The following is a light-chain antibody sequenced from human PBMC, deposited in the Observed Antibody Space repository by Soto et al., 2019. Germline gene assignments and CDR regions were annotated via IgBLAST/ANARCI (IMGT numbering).Light chain of an antibody. CDR1: QSVSIY. V-gene: IGKV1-39*01. CDR3: QQSYSTPT. J-gene: IGKJ1*01. CDR2: ASS. Sequence: DVQMTQSPSSLSASAVSRATIKFRTSQSVSIYVNWYQQKPGKAPILLIYASSSLQSGVPSRFSGSGSGTDFTLTISSLEPEDFATYYCQQSYSTPTFGQGTKVDIK.